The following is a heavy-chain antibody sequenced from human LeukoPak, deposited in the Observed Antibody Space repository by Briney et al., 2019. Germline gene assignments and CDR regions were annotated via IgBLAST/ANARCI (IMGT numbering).Heavy chain of an antibody. CDR3: ARDEYLWSGYYPNQAFDH. D-gene: IGHD3-3*01. J-gene: IGHJ4*02. CDR1: GLTFSRHW. V-gene: IGHV3-7*01. CDR2: IKQDGSEK. Sequence: PGGSLRLSCAASGLTFSRHWMSWVRKAPGKGLEWVPNIKQDGSEKYYVDSVKGRFTISRDNAKKSLYLQMNSLRAEDTAVYYCARDEYLWSGYYPNQAFDHWGQGALVTVSS.